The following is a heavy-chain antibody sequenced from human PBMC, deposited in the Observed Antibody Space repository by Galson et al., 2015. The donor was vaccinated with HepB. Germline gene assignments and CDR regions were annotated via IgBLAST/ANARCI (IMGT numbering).Heavy chain of an antibody. CDR2: ISPYNRAA. J-gene: IGHJ5*02. Sequence: SVKVSCKASGYTFSTYSITWVRQAPGQGLEWMGWISPYNRAANYARKFQGRVTMTTDTFTSTAYMELRSLRSDDTAVYYCARGAFVAVAGCTQYNWYDPWGQGTLVTVSS. D-gene: IGHD2-21*01. CDR1: GYTFSTYS. V-gene: IGHV1-18*01. CDR3: ARGAFVAVAGCTQYNWYDP.